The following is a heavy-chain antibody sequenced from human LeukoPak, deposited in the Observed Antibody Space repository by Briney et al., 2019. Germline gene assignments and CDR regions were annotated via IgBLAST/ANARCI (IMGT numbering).Heavy chain of an antibody. CDR3: ATVTTMIRGVVGDI. CDR1: GFTFSSYG. Sequence: PGGSLRLSCAASGFTFSSYGMNWVRQAPGKGLEWVGRVKSKADGGTTHSAAPGRFTISRDDSKNTLYLLMNSLKTEDTAVYYCATVTTMIRGVVGDIWGQGTMVTVSS. CDR2: VKSKADGGTT. J-gene: IGHJ3*02. V-gene: IGHV3-15*01. D-gene: IGHD3-10*01.